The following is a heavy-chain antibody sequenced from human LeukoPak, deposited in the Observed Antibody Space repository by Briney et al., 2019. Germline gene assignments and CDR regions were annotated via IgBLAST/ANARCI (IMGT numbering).Heavy chain of an antibody. D-gene: IGHD6-13*01. J-gene: IGHJ5*02. CDR3: ARSTIAAAGTQGNWFDP. CDR1: GYTFSRYG. V-gene: IGHV1-18*01. CDR2: ISGKDGQT. Sequence: ASVKVSCKASGYTFSRYGVNWVRQAPGQGLEWMGWISGKDGQTRYARKFQGRGTMTTDTSTSTAYMELSSLRSEDTAVYYCARSTIAAAGTQGNWFDPWGQGTLVTVSS.